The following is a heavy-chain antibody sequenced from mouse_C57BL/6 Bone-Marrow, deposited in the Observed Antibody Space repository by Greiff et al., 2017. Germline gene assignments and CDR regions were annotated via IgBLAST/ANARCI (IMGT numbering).Heavy chain of an antibody. V-gene: IGHV2-3*01. Sequence: VKLVESGPGLVAPSQSLSITCTASGFSLTSYGVSWVRQPPGKGLEWLGVIWGDGSTNYHSALISRLSISKDNSKCQVFLKLNSLRTDDTAAYYCAKPCGSSYRWYFDFWGTGTTVTVSS. CDR2: IWGDGST. D-gene: IGHD1-1*01. J-gene: IGHJ1*03. CDR1: GFSLTSYG. CDR3: AKPCGSSYRWYFDF.